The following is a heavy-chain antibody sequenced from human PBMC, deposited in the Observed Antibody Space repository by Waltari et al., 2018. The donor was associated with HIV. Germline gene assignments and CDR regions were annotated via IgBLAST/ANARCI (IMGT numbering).Heavy chain of an antibody. CDR2: NNREWIIT. CDR1: GFTFSSYW. J-gene: IGHJ1*01. V-gene: IGHV3-74*01. D-gene: IGHD5-18*01. CDR3: AKGGTSGYTFGFGR. Sequence: EVQLVESGGGLVQPGGSLRLSCAASGFTFSSYWMHWVRQAPGKGLVWVSRNNREWIITSHAESVKGRFTISRDNARNTLYLQMNSLGAEDTAMYYCAKGGTSGYTFGFGRWGQGTLVTVSS.